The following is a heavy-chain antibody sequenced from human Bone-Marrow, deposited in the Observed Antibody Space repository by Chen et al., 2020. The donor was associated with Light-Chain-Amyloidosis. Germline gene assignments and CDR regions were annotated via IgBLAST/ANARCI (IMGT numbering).Heavy chain of an antibody. D-gene: IGHD3-10*01. CDR2: IRYDGSNK. J-gene: IGHJ4*02. Sequence: SLRLSCAASGFTFSSYGMHWVRQAPGKGLEWVAFIRYDGSNKYYADSVKGRFTISRDNSKNTLYLQMNSLRAEDTAVYYCAKEPSRHMVRGEPELDYWGQGTLVTVSS. CDR3: AKEPSRHMVRGEPELDY. CDR1: GFTFSSYG. V-gene: IGHV3-30*02.